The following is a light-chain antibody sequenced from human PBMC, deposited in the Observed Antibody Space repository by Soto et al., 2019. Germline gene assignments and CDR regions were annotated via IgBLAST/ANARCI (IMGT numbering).Light chain of an antibody. Sequence: EIVLTQSPATLSLSPGERATLSCRASQIVNNYLAWYQQKPGQAPRLLIYDSSNRATRTPARFSGSGSGTHFTLPISTLEPEDFAFYYCQQRGNWPLTFGGGTKVEIK. V-gene: IGKV3-11*01. CDR3: QQRGNWPLT. CDR2: DSS. CDR1: QIVNNY. J-gene: IGKJ4*01.